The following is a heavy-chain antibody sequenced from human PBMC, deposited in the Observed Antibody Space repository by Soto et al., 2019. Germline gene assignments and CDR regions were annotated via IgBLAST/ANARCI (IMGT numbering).Heavy chain of an antibody. CDR2: IYSRGNT. CDR3: ATRLDPIREDALDI. V-gene: IGHV3-53*01. Sequence: EVQLVESGGGLIQPGGSLRLSCAASGFIVSSNYMSWVRQAPGKGLEWVSVIYSRGNTYYADSVKGRFTISRDNSKNTLYLQMNSLTAEDTGVYYCATRLDPIREDALDIWGQGTMVTVSS. D-gene: IGHD6-19*01. J-gene: IGHJ3*02. CDR1: GFIVSSNY.